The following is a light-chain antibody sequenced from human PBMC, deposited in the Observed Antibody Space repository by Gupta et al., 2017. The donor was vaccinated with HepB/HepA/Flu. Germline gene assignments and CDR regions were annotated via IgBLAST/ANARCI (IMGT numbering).Light chain of an antibody. CDR1: QNINSS. J-gene: IGKJ4*01. CDR3: QQTYSSPVT. Sequence: DIQMTQSPSSLSASIGDRVTCTCRASQNINSSLNWYQQMPGEVPKLLIYAASSLQSGVPARFSGSRSGTTFTLTISSLQPEDLATYYCQQTYSSPVTFGGGTKVEIK. CDR2: AAS. V-gene: IGKV1-39*01.